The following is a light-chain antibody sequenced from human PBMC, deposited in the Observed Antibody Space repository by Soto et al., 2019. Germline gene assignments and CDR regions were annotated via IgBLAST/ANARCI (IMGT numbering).Light chain of an antibody. J-gene: IGKJ2*01. CDR2: GAS. CDR1: QSVSSSY. V-gene: IGKV3-20*01. Sequence: EIVLTQSPGTLSLSPGERATLSCRASQSVSSSYLAWYQQKPGHPPRLLIYGASSRATGIPDRFSGSGSGKDFPLTISRLEPEDFAVYYCHHYYTSPYTFGQGTKLEIK. CDR3: HHYYTSPYT.